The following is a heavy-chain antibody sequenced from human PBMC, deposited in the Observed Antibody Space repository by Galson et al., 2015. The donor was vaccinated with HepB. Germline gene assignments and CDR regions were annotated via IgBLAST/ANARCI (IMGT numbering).Heavy chain of an antibody. V-gene: IGHV3-30-3*01. J-gene: IGHJ4*02. CDR2: ILYDGSNK. CDR3: ARAGAGTYYRTGDY. CDR1: GFTFNNYD. Sequence: SLRLSCAASGFTFNNYDMHWVRQAPGKGLEWMAVILYDGSNKYYADSVKGRFTISRDTSKNTLYLQMDSLRPEDTAIYYWARAGAGTYYRTGDYWGQGTLVTVSS. D-gene: IGHD1-26*01.